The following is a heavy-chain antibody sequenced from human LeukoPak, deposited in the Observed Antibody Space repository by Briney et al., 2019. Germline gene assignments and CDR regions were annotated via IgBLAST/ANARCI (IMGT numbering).Heavy chain of an antibody. V-gene: IGHV3-48*04. J-gene: IGHJ3*02. CDR3: ARDKQLVPHAFDI. CDR1: GFTFSSYS. Sequence: PGGSLRLSCAASGFTFSSYSMNWVRQAPGKGLEWVSYISSSSSTIYYADSVKGRFTISRDNAKNSLYLQMNSLRAEDTAVYYCARDKQLVPHAFDIWGQGTMVTVSS. D-gene: IGHD6-13*01. CDR2: ISSSSSTI.